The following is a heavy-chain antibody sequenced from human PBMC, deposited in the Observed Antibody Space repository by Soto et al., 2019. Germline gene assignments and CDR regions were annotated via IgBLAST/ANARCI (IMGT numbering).Heavy chain of an antibody. CDR2: IIPVLGVE. Sequence: SVKVTCEASGGSYGSYIFSWVRQAPGQGLEWMGRIIPVLGVEYYAQKFQGRVTITADKSTNTAYMELSSLRSEDTAVYYCANSPKPGSDTVSYYCMDVWCLGLTVT. V-gene: IGHV1-69*02. D-gene: IGHD7-27*01. J-gene: IGHJ6*02. CDR1: GGSYGSYI. CDR3: ANSPKPGSDTVSYYCMDV.